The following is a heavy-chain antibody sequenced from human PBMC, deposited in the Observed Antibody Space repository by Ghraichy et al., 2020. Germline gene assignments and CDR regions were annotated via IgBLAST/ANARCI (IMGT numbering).Heavy chain of an antibody. V-gene: IGHV4-34*01. J-gene: IGHJ4*02. CDR1: GGSFSGYY. CDR2: INHSGST. D-gene: IGHD3-22*01. CDR3: ARGYRRRYYYDSSGRSGFDY. Sequence: SETLSLTCAVYGGSFSGYYWSWIRQPPGKGLEWIGEINHSGSTNYNPSLKSRVTISVDTSKNQFSLKLSSVTAADTAVYYCARGYRRRYYYDSSGRSGFDYWGQGTLVTVSS.